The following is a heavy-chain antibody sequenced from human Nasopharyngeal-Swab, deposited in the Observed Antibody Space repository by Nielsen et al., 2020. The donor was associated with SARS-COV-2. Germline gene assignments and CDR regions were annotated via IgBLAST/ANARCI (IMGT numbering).Heavy chain of an antibody. V-gene: IGHV4-34*13. Sequence: WIRQPPGKGLEWIGEINHSGSTNYNPSLKSRVTISVDTSKNQFSLKLSSVTAADTAVYYCARVAVVTPYYYYYMDVWGKGTTVTVSS. D-gene: IGHD4-23*01. CDR3: ARVAVVTPYYYYYMDV. CDR2: INHSGST. J-gene: IGHJ6*03.